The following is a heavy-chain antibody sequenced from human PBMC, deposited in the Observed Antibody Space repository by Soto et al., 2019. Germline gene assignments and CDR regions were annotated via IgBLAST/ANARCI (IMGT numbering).Heavy chain of an antibody. J-gene: IGHJ4*02. CDR3: AKDFLRGSYYPGTPLSDY. CDR2: ISYDGSNK. CDR1: GFTFSSYG. V-gene: IGHV3-30*18. D-gene: IGHD1-26*01. Sequence: QVQLVESEGGVVQPGRSLRLSCAASGFTFSSYGMHWVRQAPGKGLEWVAVISYDGSNKYYADSVKGRFTISRDNSKNTLYLQMNSLRAEDTAVYYCAKDFLRGSYYPGTPLSDYWGQGTLVTVSS.